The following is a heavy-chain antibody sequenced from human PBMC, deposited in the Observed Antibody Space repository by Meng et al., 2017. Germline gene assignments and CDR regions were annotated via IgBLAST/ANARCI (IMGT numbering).Heavy chain of an antibody. J-gene: IGHJ2*01. CDR2: INWNGGST. CDR3: ARNSGSYPYWYFDL. D-gene: IGHD1-26*01. V-gene: IGHV3-20*04. CDR1: GFTFDDYG. Sequence: VQVGESGGGVVRPGGSLGLSCAASGFTFDDYGMSWVRQAPGKGLEWVSGINWNGGSTGYADSVKGRFTISRDNAKNSLYLQMNSLRAEDTALYYCARNSGSYPYWYFDLWGRGTLVTVSS.